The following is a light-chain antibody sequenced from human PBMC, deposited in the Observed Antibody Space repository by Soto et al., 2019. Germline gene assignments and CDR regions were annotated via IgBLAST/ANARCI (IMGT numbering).Light chain of an antibody. CDR3: QQYERSPMYT. V-gene: IGKV3-20*01. CDR2: GAS. Sequence: EIVLTQSPGTLSLSPGERATLSCRASQSVNSSFLAWYQQKPGQAPRLLIHGASTRASGIPDRFSGGGSGTDFTLTISRLEPEDSAVYYCQQYERSPMYTFGQGTNLEIK. J-gene: IGKJ2*01. CDR1: QSVNSSF.